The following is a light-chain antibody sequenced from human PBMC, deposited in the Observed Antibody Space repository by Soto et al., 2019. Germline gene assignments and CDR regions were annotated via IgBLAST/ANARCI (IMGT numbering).Light chain of an antibody. J-gene: IGLJ7*01. CDR1: SSDVGRYDY. CDR3: TSYTSSDTSHVV. CDR2: EVI. Sequence: QSVLTQPASVSGSPGQSITISCTGTSSDVGRYDYVSWYQQHPGKAPKLLIYEVINRPSGVSDRFSGSKSGDTASLTISGLQADDEADYYCTSYTSSDTSHVVFGSGTQLTVL. V-gene: IGLV2-14*01.